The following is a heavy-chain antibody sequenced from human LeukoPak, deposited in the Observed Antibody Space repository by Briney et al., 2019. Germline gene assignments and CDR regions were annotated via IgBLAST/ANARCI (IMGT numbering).Heavy chain of an antibody. Sequence: SETLSRACTLSGGSITNTKYYWGWIRQPPGTGLEWIGSIYYTGSTYYNPSLKSRVTISVDTSKNQFSLKLRSVTAADTALYYCTRHTGYISGQYSNYEDSWGQGTLVTVSS. V-gene: IGHV4-39*01. CDR1: GGSITNTKYY. CDR2: IYYTGST. D-gene: IGHD4-11*01. J-gene: IGHJ4*02. CDR3: TRHTGYISGQYSNYEDS.